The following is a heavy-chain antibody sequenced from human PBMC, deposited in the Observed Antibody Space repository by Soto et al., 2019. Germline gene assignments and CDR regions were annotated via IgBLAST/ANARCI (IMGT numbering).Heavy chain of an antibody. Sequence: GASVKVSCKASGYTFTSYYMHWVRQAPGQGLEWMGIINPSGGSTSYAQKFQGRVTMTRDTSTSTVYMELSSLRSEDTAVYYCARADTIFGVVITLDYWGQGTLVTVSS. D-gene: IGHD3-3*01. CDR3: ARADTIFGVVITLDY. CDR1: GYTFTSYY. V-gene: IGHV1-46*01. J-gene: IGHJ4*02. CDR2: INPSGGST.